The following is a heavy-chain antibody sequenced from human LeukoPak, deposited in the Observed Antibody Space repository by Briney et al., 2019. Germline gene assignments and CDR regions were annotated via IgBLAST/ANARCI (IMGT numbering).Heavy chain of an antibody. CDR3: ARVATMVRGPERDYFGY. CDR1: GYTFTGYY. V-gene: IGHV1-2*02. CDR2: INPNSGGT. J-gene: IGHJ4*02. D-gene: IGHD3-10*01. Sequence: ASVKVSCKASGYTFTGYYMHWVRQAPGQGLEWMGWINPNSGGTNYAQKFQGRVTMTRDTSISTAYMELSRLRSDDTAVYYCARVATMVRGPERDYFGYWGQGTLVTVSS.